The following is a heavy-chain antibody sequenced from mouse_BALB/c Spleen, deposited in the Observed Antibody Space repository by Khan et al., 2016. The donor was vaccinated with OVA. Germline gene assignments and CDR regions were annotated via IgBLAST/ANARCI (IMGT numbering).Heavy chain of an antibody. CDR3: ATSYFYGYYFDY. CDR2: ISGVSNTI. Sequence: EVELVESGGGLVQPGGSRKLSCAASGFTFSSYGMHWVRQAPEKGLEWVAYISGVSNTIYYADTVKGRFTISRDNPKNTLFLRMSSLMSEDTAMYYCATSYFYGYYFDYWGPGTTLTVSS. J-gene: IGHJ2*01. V-gene: IGHV5-17*02. D-gene: IGHD1-1*01. CDR1: GFTFSSYG.